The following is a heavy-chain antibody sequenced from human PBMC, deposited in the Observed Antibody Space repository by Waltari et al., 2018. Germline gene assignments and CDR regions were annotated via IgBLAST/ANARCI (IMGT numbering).Heavy chain of an antibody. J-gene: IGHJ3*01. CDR3: AAALGGGISASRPFHF. CDR1: GDTFTDNY. CDR2: LDPEDGQA. Sequence: EVQLLQSGAEVQNPGTPVTISCTVYGDTFTDNYIHWIQQAPGKGLQWMGLLDPEDGQAGYEEKFQGRVTMTADTSIHTAYMELTSLTSEDTAFYYCAAALGGGISASRPFHFWGQGTMITVSS. V-gene: IGHV1-69-2*01. D-gene: IGHD3-10*01.